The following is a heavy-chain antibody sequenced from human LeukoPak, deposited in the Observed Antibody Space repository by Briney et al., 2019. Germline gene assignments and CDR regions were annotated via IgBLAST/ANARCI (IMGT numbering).Heavy chain of an antibody. CDR3: AKDWAALLWFGDSLFDY. D-gene: IGHD3-10*01. J-gene: IGHJ4*02. CDR2: ISGSGGST. CDR1: ELTFTTNA. Sequence: GSRSPSWAALELTFTTNALSGVRKPPGKGWGGVPPISGSGGSTYYADSVKGRFTISRDNSKNTLYLQMNSLRAEDTAVYYCAKDWAALLWFGDSLFDYWGQGTLVTVSS. V-gene: IGHV3-23*01.